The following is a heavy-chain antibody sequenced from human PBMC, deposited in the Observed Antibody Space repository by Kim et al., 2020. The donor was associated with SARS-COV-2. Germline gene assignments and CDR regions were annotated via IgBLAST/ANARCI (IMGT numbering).Heavy chain of an antibody. CDR3: VRTSLDDLSLYSYYGLDV. CDR1: GGAMRSTSYC. J-gene: IGHJ6*02. V-gene: IGHV4-61*02. Sequence: SETLSLTCSVSGGAMRSTSYCWSWVRQPAGKGLEWIGRIFSSGRTQDNPSFKSRLTISMDTSKDQFSLTLGSVSAADTAVYYCVRTSLDDLSLYSYYGLDVWGRGTTVTVSS. CDR2: IFSSGRT. D-gene: IGHD3-16*02.